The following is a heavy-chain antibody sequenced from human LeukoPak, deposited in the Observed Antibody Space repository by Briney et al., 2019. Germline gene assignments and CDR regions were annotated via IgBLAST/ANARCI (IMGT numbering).Heavy chain of an antibody. J-gene: IGHJ5*02. Sequence: PSETLSLTCAVYGGSFSGYYWGWIRQPPGKGLEWIGEINHSGSTNYNPSLKSRVTISVDTSKNQFSLKLSSVTAADTAVYYCARRASGYDSWGQGTLVTVSS. CDR3: ARRASGYDS. D-gene: IGHD5-12*01. CDR1: GGSFSGYY. CDR2: INHSGST. V-gene: IGHV4-34*01.